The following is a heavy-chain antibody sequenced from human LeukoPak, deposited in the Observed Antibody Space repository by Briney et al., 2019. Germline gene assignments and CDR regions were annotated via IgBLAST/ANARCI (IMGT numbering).Heavy chain of an antibody. CDR3: ANAYYYDSSGYPSYFDY. CDR1: GFTFSSYA. J-gene: IGHJ4*02. D-gene: IGHD3-22*01. Sequence: GGSLRLSCAASGFTFSSYAMSWVRQAPGKGLEWVSAISGSGGSTYYADSVKGRFTISRDNSKNTLYLQMNSLRAEDTAVYYCANAYYYDSSGYPSYFDYWGQGTLVTVSS. CDR2: ISGSGGST. V-gene: IGHV3-23*01.